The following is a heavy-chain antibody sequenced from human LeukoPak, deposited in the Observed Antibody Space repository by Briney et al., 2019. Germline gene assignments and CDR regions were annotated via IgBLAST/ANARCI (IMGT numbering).Heavy chain of an antibody. J-gene: IGHJ4*02. CDR3: AKAGRTYDFWSGLPSHFDY. V-gene: IGHV3-30*02. CDR2: IWYDGSNK. Sequence: GGSLRLSCAASGFIFSNYGMHWVRQAPDKGLDWVAVIWYDGSNKYYADSVKGRFTISRDNSKNTPYLQMNSLRAEDTAVYYCAKAGRTYDFWSGLPSHFDYWGQGTLVTVSS. D-gene: IGHD3-3*01. CDR1: GFIFSNYG.